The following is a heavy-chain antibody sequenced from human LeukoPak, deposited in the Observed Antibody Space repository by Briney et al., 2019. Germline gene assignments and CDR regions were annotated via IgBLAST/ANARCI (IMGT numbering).Heavy chain of an antibody. CDR1: GGTFSSYA. Sequence: SVKVSCKASGGTFSSYAISWVRQAPGQGLEWMGGIIPIFGTANYAQKFQGRVTVTADESTSTAYMELSSLRSEDTAVYYCARDRQVVPAAINYDWFDPWGQGTLVTVSS. CDR2: IIPIFGTA. V-gene: IGHV1-69*13. D-gene: IGHD2-2*02. CDR3: ARDRQVVPAAINYDWFDP. J-gene: IGHJ5*02.